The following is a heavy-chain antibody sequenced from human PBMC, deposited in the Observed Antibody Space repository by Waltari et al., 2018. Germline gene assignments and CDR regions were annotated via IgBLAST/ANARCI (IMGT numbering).Heavy chain of an antibody. CDR2: IIPIFGTA. D-gene: IGHD1-26*01. CDR1: GYTFTSYG. J-gene: IGHJ3*02. V-gene: IGHV1-69*06. Sequence: QVQLVQSGAEVKKPGASVKVSCKASGYTFTSYGISWVRQAPGQGLEWMGWIIPIFGTANYAQKFQGRVTITADKSTSTAYMELSSLRSEDTAVYYCARDGVGVSGSHRSAFDIWGQGTMVTVSS. CDR3: ARDGVGVSGSHRSAFDI.